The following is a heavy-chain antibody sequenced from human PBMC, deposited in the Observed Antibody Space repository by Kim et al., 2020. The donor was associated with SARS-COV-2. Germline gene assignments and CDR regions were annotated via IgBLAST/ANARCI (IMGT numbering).Heavy chain of an antibody. Sequence: EDSVKGRLTISRNNCRNTRYLQMNSRRDEDTAVYSCAKIILPSCGWPFDYWGQGTLVSVSS. J-gene: IGHJ4*02. CDR3: AKIILPSCGWPFDY. D-gene: IGHD6-19*01. V-gene: IGHV3-23*01.